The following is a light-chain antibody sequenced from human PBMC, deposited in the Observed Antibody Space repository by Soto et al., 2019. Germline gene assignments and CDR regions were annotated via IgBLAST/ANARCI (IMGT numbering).Light chain of an antibody. CDR1: SSDVGPYNY. Sequence: QSALTQPPSASGSPGQSVTISCTGSSSDVGPYNYVSWYQQHPGKAPKLMIYEVTKRPSGVPDRFSGSKSGNTASLTVSGLQAEDEADYYCSSYAGSNNFDVFGTGTKVTVL. CDR3: SSYAGSNNFDV. CDR2: EVT. V-gene: IGLV2-8*01. J-gene: IGLJ1*01.